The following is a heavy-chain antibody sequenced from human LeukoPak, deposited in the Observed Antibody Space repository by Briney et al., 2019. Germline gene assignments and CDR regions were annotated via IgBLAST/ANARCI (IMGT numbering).Heavy chain of an antibody. Sequence: GGSLRLSCAASGFTFSSYRMNWVRQAPGKGLEWVSYISSSSSTIYYADSVKGRFTISRDNAKNSLYLQMNSLRAEDTVVYYCARLEYSSSPDAFDIWGQGTTVTVSS. CDR1: GFTFSSYR. D-gene: IGHD6-6*01. CDR2: ISSSSSTI. V-gene: IGHV3-48*01. J-gene: IGHJ3*02. CDR3: ARLEYSSSPDAFDI.